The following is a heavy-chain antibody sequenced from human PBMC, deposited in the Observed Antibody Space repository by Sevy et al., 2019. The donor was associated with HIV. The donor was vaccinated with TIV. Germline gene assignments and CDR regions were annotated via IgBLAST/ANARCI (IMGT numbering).Heavy chain of an antibody. J-gene: IGHJ4*02. D-gene: IGHD3-22*01. CDR1: GFTFSSYS. CDR3: ARGGWDGGEVVVINPIRD. Sequence: GGSLRLSCAASGFTFSSYSMNWVRQAPGKGLEWVSYISSSSTIYYADSVKGRFTISRDNAKNSLYLQMNSLRDEDTAVYYCARGGWDGGEVVVINPIRDWGQGTLVTVSS. V-gene: IGHV3-48*02. CDR2: ISSSSTI.